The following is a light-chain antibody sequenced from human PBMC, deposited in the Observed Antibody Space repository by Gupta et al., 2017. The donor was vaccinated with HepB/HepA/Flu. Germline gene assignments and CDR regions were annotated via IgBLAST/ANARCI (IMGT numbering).Light chain of an antibody. CDR1: QSVSSSQ. J-gene: IGKJ4*01. V-gene: IGKV3-20*01. CDR3: QQEGRSPVT. CDR2: GAT. Sequence: EIVLTQSPGTLSLSPGERVTLSCRASQSVSSSQLAWYQQKPGQAPRLLMYGATSRATGIPDRISGSGSGTEFTLTISRLEPEDFAVYYCQQEGRSPVTFGGGTKVEIK.